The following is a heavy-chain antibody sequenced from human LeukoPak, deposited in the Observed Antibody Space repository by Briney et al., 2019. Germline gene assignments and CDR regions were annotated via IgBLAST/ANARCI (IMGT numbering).Heavy chain of an antibody. Sequence: ASVKVSCKASGYTFTSYYMHWVRQAPGQGLEWMGIINASGGNTSYAQKFQGRVTMTKDTSTSTVYMEMSSLRSEDTPVYYCASSQPGIAVAGPREIDYWGQGTLVTVSS. CDR2: INASGGNT. D-gene: IGHD6-19*01. V-gene: IGHV1-46*01. J-gene: IGHJ4*02. CDR1: GYTFTSYY. CDR3: ASSQPGIAVAGPREIDY.